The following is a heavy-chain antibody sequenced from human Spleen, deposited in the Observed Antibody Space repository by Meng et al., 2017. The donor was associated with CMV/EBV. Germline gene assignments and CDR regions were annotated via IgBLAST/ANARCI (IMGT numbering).Heavy chain of an antibody. CDR3: AKLSVQNYDFWSGYFPYGMDV. J-gene: IGHJ6*02. V-gene: IGHV3-30-3*02. D-gene: IGHD3-3*01. CDR2: VSYDGTNK. CDR1: RFTFSSYA. Sequence: GESLKISCAASRFTFSSYAMHWVRQAPGKGLEWVAVVSYDGTNKYYADSVKGRFTISRDNSENTLYLQMNSLRVEDTAVYFCAKLSVQNYDFWSGYFPYGMDVWGQGTTVTVSS.